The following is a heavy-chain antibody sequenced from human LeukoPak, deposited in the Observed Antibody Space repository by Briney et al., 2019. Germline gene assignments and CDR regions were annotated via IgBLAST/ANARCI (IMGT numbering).Heavy chain of an antibody. CDR1: GFTSCEFW. CDR2: IYSDVISA. CDR3: LRDNPRCCGVVPATIDDY. J-gene: IGHJ4*02. V-gene: IGHV3-74*01. D-gene: IGHD2-15*01. Sequence: PGGSLSLSCAASGFTSCEFWVHRVRHAPGQGVVCVSRIYSDVISAFYAASVTGRFNISRHYAKNTQNLQMNSLRAEDTAVYYGLRDNPRCCGVVPATIDDYWGQGALVTVSS.